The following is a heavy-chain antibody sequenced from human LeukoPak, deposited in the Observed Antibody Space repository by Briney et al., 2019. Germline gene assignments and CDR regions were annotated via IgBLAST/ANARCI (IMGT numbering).Heavy chain of an antibody. D-gene: IGHD2-2*01. CDR1: GGSFSGYY. CDR2: INHSGIT. Sequence: SETLSLTCAVYGGSFSGYYWSWIRQPPGKGLEWIGEINHSGITNYNPSLKSRVTISVDTSKNQFSLRLSSVTAADTAVYYCARGRLGPQDIVVVPAAQDAYYFDYWGQGTLVTVSS. CDR3: ARGRLGPQDIVVVPAAQDAYYFDY. V-gene: IGHV4-34*01. J-gene: IGHJ4*02.